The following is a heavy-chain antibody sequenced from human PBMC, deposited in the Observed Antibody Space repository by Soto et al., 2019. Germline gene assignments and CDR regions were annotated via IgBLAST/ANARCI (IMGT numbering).Heavy chain of an antibody. D-gene: IGHD2-15*01. V-gene: IGHV4-4*02. J-gene: IGHJ4*02. CDR1: GGSISSSNW. CDR3: ARLPWVAATFDY. Sequence: QVQLQESGPGLVKPSGTLSLTCAVSGGSISSSNWWSWVRQPPGKGLEWIGEIYHSGSTNYNPSLKSRDTITVDKSKNQFPLKLSSVTAADTAVYYCARLPWVAATFDYWGQGTLVTVSS. CDR2: IYHSGST.